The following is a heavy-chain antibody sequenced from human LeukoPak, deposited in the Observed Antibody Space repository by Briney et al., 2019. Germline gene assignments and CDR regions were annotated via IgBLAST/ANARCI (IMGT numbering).Heavy chain of an antibody. CDR2: VSPDGSDK. CDR3: FASSSGHNP. D-gene: IGHD3-3*01. Sequence: GGSLRLSCAASGFTFNSYWMSWVRQAPGMGLERVAHVSPDGSDKYYVDSVKGRFTISRDNGKNSLSLQMNTLRAEDTAIYYCFASSSGHNPWGQGTLVTVSS. J-gene: IGHJ5*02. V-gene: IGHV3-7*01. CDR1: GFTFNSYW.